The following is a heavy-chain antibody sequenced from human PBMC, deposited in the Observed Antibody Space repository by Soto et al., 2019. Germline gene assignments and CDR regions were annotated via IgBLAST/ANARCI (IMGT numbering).Heavy chain of an antibody. CDR2: IYYTGST. J-gene: IGHJ4*02. CDR3: AKYRRTEAEGFTLDY. Sequence: LSLTCTVSGDSVNNYYWSWIRQPPGKRLEWIGCIYYTGSTTYNPSLETRVTMSVDTSRNQFSLKLNSVNAADTAVYYCAKYRRTEAEGFTLDYWGRGTLVTVSS. CDR1: GDSVNNYY. D-gene: IGHD6-13*01. V-gene: IGHV4-59*02.